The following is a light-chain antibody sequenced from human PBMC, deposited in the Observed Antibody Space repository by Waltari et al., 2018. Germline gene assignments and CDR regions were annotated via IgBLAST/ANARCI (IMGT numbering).Light chain of an antibody. CDR1: QSVSSY. J-gene: IGKJ4*01. Sequence: EVVLTQSPATLSLSPGERATLSCRASQSVSSYLAWYQQKPGQVPRLLISDASNRATGIPARFGGSGSGTDFTLTISSLEPEDSAVYYCQHRFNWPLTFGGGTKVEIK. V-gene: IGKV3-11*01. CDR2: DAS. CDR3: QHRFNWPLT.